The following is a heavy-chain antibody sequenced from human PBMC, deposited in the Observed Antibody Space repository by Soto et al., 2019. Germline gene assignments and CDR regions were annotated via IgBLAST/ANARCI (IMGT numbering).Heavy chain of an antibody. Sequence: QVQLVQSGAEVKKPGSSVKVSCRASGGTFSSYAVSWVRQAPGQGLEWMGVIIPLLNTPKYVQKFQGRVTITADASATTGYMELSSPRSEDTAVYYCARESSSPHYYYYGMDGWGQGTTVTLSS. D-gene: IGHD6-6*01. J-gene: IGHJ6*02. V-gene: IGHV1-69*01. CDR1: GGTFSSYA. CDR3: ARESSSPHYYYYGMDG. CDR2: IIPLLNTP.